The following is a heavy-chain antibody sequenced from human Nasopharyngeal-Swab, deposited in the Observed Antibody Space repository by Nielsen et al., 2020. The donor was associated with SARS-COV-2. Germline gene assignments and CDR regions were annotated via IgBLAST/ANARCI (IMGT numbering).Heavy chain of an antibody. CDR1: GGTFSSYA. CDR3: ARHYDSSGYYNYFDY. D-gene: IGHD3-22*01. CDR2: IIPIFGTA. J-gene: IGHJ4*02. V-gene: IGHV1-69*13. Sequence: SVKVSCKASGGTFSSYAISWVRQAPGQGLEWMGGIIPIFGTANYAQKFQGRVTITADESTSTAYMELSSLRSEDAAVYYCARHYDSSGYYNYFDYWGQGTLVTVSS.